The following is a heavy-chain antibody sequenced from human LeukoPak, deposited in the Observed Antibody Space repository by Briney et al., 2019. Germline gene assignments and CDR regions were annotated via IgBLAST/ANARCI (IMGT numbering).Heavy chain of an antibody. V-gene: IGHV4-59*01. Sequence: SETLSLTCTVSGGSISSYYWSWIRQPPGKGLEWIGYIYYSGSTNYNPSPKSRVTISVDTSKNQFSLKLSSVTAADTAVYYCARDYYGSGGYGWFDPWGQGTLVTVSS. J-gene: IGHJ5*02. CDR3: ARDYYGSGGYGWFDP. D-gene: IGHD3-10*01. CDR1: GGSISSYY. CDR2: IYYSGST.